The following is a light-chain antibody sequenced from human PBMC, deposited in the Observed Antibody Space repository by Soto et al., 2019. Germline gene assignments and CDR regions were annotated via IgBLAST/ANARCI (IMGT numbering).Light chain of an antibody. CDR3: QQYNSYPYT. CDR1: QSISNW. V-gene: IGKV1-5*03. J-gene: IGKJ2*01. CDR2: KAS. Sequence: DIQMTQSPSTLSASVGDRVTITCRASQSISNWLAWYQQKPGKAPNLLIYKASSLESGVPSRFSGSGSGTEFTLTISSLQPDDVATYYCQQYNSYPYTFCQGTKLE.